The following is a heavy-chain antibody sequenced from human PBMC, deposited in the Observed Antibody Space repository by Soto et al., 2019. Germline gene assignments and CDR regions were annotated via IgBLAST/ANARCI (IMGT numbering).Heavy chain of an antibody. D-gene: IGHD5-12*01. Sequence: QVQLVQSGAEVKKPGASVKVSCKASGYTFTSYGISWVRQAPGQGLEWMGWISAYNGNTNYAQKRQGRVTMTTDTSTSTAYMELRSLRSDDTAVYYCARGSVATPPLDYYGMDVWGQGTTVTVSS. CDR1: GYTFTSYG. CDR3: ARGSVATPPLDYYGMDV. CDR2: ISAYNGNT. V-gene: IGHV1-18*01. J-gene: IGHJ6*02.